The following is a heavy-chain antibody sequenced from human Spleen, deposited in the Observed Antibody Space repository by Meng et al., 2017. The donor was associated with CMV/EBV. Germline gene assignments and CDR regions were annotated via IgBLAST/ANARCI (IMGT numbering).Heavy chain of an antibody. D-gene: IGHD6-13*01. V-gene: IGHV3-7*01. J-gene: IGHJ4*02. CDR1: GFIFRGYW. CDR2: MRPDGTEK. CDR3: ARQEYSGSWSFLKDY. Sequence: GGSLRLSCAASGFIFRGYWLSWVRQAPGKGLEWVAKMRPDGTEKFYVDSVKGRFTISRDNAKNSQYLQMNSLRAEDTALYYCARQEYSGSWSFLKDYWGQGTLVTVSS.